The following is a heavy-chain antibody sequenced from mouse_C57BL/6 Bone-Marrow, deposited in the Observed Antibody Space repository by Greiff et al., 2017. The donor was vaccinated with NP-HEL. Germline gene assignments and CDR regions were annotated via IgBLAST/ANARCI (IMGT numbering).Heavy chain of an antibody. D-gene: IGHD2-12*01. CDR3: AREVGYSPFAY. CDR2: ISDGGSYT. V-gene: IGHV5-4*01. Sequence: EVMLVESGGGLVKPGGSLKLSCAASGFTFSSYAMSWVRQTPEKRLEWVATISDGGSYTYYPDNVKGRFTLSRDNAKNNLYLQMSHLKSEDTAMYYCAREVGYSPFAYWGQGTLVTVSA. CDR1: GFTFSSYA. J-gene: IGHJ3*01.